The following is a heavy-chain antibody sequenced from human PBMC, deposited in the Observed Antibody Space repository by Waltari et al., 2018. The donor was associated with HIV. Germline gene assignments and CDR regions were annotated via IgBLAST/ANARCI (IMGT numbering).Heavy chain of an antibody. V-gene: IGHV1-2*02. CDR2: IKPNRGGT. D-gene: IGHD1-26*01. J-gene: IGHJ3*02. CDR1: GSTFTGYY. CDR3: AREPRGSWGAFDI. Sequence: QVQLVQSGAEVKKPGASVKVSCKDSGSTFTGYYMHWVRQAPGQGLEWMGWIKPNRGGTKYAQKCQGRVTRTRDTSISTAYMELNSLRSDDTAVYYCAREPRGSWGAFDIWGQGTMVTGSS.